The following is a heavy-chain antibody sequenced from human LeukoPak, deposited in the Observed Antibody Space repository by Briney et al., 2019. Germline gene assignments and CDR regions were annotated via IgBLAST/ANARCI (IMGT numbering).Heavy chain of an antibody. CDR3: ASLTGTTDYYFYYMDV. Sequence: ASETLSLTCAVYGVSFRGYYWSWIRQSPGKGLEWIGEINHSGSTNYNPSLKSRVTISVDTSKNQFSLKLSSVTAADTAVYYCASLTGTTDYYFYYMDVWGKGTTVTVSS. CDR1: GVSFRGYY. CDR2: INHSGST. V-gene: IGHV4-34*01. D-gene: IGHD1-20*01. J-gene: IGHJ6*03.